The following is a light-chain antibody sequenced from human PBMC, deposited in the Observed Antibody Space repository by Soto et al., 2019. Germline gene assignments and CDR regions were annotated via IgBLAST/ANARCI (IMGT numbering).Light chain of an antibody. CDR2: DVS. J-gene: IGLJ1*01. CDR1: SSDVGAYNY. Sequence: SAQTPPRSVSGSPGQSVTISCTVTSSDVGAYNYVSWYQQHPGKAPKLMTYDVSKRPSGVPDRFSGSKSGNTASLTISGLQAEDEADYYCCSYADNYSYVFGTGTKVTVL. CDR3: CSYADNYSYV. V-gene: IGLV2-11*01.